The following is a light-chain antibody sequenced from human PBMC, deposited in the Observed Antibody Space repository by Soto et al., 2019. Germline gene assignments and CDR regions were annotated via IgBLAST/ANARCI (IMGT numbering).Light chain of an antibody. CDR3: QVWASSSDHDV. V-gene: IGLV3-21*04. CDR2: YDS. Sequence: SYELTQPPSVSVAPGKTARITCGGNNIGSKSVNWYQQKPGQAPVLVIYYDSDRPSGIPERFSGSNSGNTATLTISRVEAGDEADYYCQVWASSSDHDVFGTGTKLTVL. J-gene: IGLJ1*01. CDR1: NIGSKS.